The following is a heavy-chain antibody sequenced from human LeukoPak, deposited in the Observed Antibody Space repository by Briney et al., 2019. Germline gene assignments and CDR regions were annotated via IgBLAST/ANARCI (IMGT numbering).Heavy chain of an antibody. Sequence: GGSLRLSCAASGFTFSSYSMNWVRQAPGKGLEWVSYISSSGSTMYYADSVKGRFTISRDNAKNSLSLQMNSLRAEDTAVYFCARAAAYGDYRCFDYWGQGTLVTVSS. CDR3: ARAAAYGDYRCFDY. CDR1: GFTFSSYS. V-gene: IGHV3-48*04. CDR2: ISSSGSTM. J-gene: IGHJ4*02. D-gene: IGHD4-17*01.